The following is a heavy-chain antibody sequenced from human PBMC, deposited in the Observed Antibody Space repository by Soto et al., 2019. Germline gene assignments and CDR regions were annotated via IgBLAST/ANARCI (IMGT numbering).Heavy chain of an antibody. J-gene: IGHJ6*02. V-gene: IGHV3-33*01. CDR2: IWYDGTNK. D-gene: IGHD3-3*01. CDR3: ARDFWSCYASVYGVGV. CDR1: GFTFSSYG. Sequence: PGGSLRRSCTASGFTFSSYGMHWVRQAPGKGLEWVAVIWYDGTNKYYADSVKGRFTISRDNSKNTLYLQMNSLRAEDTAVYYCARDFWSCYASVYGVGVWGQGTTVTVSS.